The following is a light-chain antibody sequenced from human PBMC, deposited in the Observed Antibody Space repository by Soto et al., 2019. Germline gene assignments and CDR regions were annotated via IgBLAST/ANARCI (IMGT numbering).Light chain of an antibody. CDR3: QQYFAFPLT. CDR1: QSVGIW. V-gene: IGKV1-5*01. J-gene: IGKJ1*01. CDR2: EAS. Sequence: DIQLTQSPPTLSASVGDRVTITCRASQSVGIWLAWYQHKPDKAPKVFVYEASSLETGVPSRFDDRGSATEFTLVINGLQADDSATYYCQQYFAFPLTFGQGTKVEVK.